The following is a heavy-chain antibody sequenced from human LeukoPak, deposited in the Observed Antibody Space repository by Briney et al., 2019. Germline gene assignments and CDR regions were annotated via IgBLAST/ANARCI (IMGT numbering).Heavy chain of an antibody. CDR1: GGTFSSYA. CDR2: IIPIFGTA. CDR3: ARDYYDSSGYSD. Sequence: VASVKVSCKTSGGTFSSYAISWVRQAPGQGLEWIGRIIPIFGTANYAQKFQGRVTITTDESTSTAYMELSSLRSEDTAVYYCARDYYDSSGYSDWGQGTLVTVSS. D-gene: IGHD3-22*01. V-gene: IGHV1-69*05. J-gene: IGHJ4*02.